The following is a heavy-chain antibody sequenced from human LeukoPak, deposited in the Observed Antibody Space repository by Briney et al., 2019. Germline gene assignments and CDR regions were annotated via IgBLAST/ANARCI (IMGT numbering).Heavy chain of an antibody. Sequence: PSETLSLTCAVYGGSFSGYYWSWIRQPPGKGLEWIGEINHSGSTNYNPSLRSRVTISVDTSKNQFPLKLSSVTAADTAVYYCARVPYYDIVTGYLYYFDYWGQGTLVTVSS. D-gene: IGHD3-9*01. J-gene: IGHJ4*02. CDR2: INHSGST. V-gene: IGHV4-34*01. CDR1: GGSFSGYY. CDR3: ARVPYYDIVTGYLYYFDY.